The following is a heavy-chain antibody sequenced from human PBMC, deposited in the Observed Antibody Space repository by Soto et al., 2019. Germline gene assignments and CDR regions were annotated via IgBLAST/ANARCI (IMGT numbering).Heavy chain of an antibody. J-gene: IGHJ4*02. Sequence: ASVKVSCKVSGYTLTELSMHWVRQAPGKGLEWMGGFDPEDGETIYAQKFQGRVTMTEDTSTDTAYMELGSLRSEDTAVYYCATGVDILTGYYPPPLDYWGQGTLVTVS. CDR3: ATGVDILTGYYPPPLDY. CDR1: GYTLTELS. D-gene: IGHD3-9*01. CDR2: FDPEDGET. V-gene: IGHV1-24*01.